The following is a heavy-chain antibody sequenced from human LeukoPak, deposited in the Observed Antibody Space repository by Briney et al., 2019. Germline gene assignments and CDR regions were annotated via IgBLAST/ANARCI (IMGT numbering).Heavy chain of an antibody. J-gene: IGHJ4*02. CDR1: GYTFTSYA. CDR3: ARDDLTMVRGVSGSLGY. CDR2: INAGNGNT. Sequence: ASVKVACKASGYTFTSYAMHWVRQAPGQRLEWMGWINAGNGNTKYSQKFQGRVTITRDTSASTAYMELSSLGSGDTAVYYCARDDLTMVRGVSGSLGYWGQGTLVTVSS. V-gene: IGHV1-3*01. D-gene: IGHD3-10*01.